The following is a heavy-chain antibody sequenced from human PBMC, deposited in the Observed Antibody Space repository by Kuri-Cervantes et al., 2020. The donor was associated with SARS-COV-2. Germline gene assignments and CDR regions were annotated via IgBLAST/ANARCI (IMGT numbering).Heavy chain of an antibody. CDR1: GFTFSSYA. CDR2: IYYSGST. CDR3: ARELGLTTVNWFDP. D-gene: IGHD4-17*01. V-gene: IGHV4-59*01. J-gene: IGHJ5*02. Sequence: ESLKISCAASGFTFSSYAMTWVRQAPGKGLEWIGYIYYSGSTNYNPSLKSRVTISVDTSKNQFSLKLSSVTAADTAVYYCARELGLTTVNWFDPWGQGTLVTVSS.